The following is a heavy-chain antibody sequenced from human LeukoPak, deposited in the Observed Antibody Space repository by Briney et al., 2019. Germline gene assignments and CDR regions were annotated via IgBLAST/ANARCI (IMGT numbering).Heavy chain of an antibody. J-gene: IGHJ4*02. CDR3: ARGDGSSWYEY. D-gene: IGHD6-13*01. CDR2: MNSNSGAT. Sequence: VASMKVSCKASGYTFTANYMHWVRQAPGQGLEWIGWMNSNSGATNYAQRFQGRVTMPRDTSISAAYMELRSLRYDDTAVYYCARGDGSSWYEYWGQGTMVTVSS. V-gene: IGHV1-2*02. CDR1: GYTFTANY.